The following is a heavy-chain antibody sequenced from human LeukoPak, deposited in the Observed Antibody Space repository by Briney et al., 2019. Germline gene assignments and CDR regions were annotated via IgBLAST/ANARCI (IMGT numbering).Heavy chain of an antibody. Sequence: GASLRLSCAASGFTVGSYYMSWGRQAPGKGLEWVSVVYPGGSTYYADSVKGRFTISRDISKNTLYLQMNSLRAEDTAVYYCATFSSGFSHYYWGQGTLVTVSS. CDR2: VYPGGST. CDR1: GFTVGSYY. D-gene: IGHD3-22*01. J-gene: IGHJ4*02. V-gene: IGHV3-66*01. CDR3: ATFSSGFSHYY.